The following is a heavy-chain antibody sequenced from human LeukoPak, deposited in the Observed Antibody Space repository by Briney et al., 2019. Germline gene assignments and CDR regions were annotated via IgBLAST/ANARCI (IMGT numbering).Heavy chain of an antibody. Sequence: SVKVSCKASGFTFSTSAVQWVRQARGQRLEWIGWIVVGSGNTHYALKFQGRVTMTRDTSTSTVYMELSSLRSEDTAVYYCARDRTTVVTYGYYGMDVWGQGTTVTVSS. CDR1: GFTFSTSA. D-gene: IGHD4-23*01. J-gene: IGHJ6*02. V-gene: IGHV1-58*01. CDR2: IVVGSGNT. CDR3: ARDRTTVVTYGYYGMDV.